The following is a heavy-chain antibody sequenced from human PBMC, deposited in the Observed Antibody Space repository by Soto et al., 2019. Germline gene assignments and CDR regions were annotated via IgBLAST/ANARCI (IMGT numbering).Heavy chain of an antibody. Sequence: EVQLLESGGDLVRPGGSLRLSCAASGFAFSNYAVTWVRQAQGKGLEWVSSISRSGNVIYYADSVKGRFIISRDNSKNTLYLQMNSLRAEDTAIYYCATDPNGDYIGAFDDWGQGTLVTVSS. CDR1: GFAFSNYA. J-gene: IGHJ4*02. V-gene: IGHV3-23*01. D-gene: IGHD4-17*01. CDR2: ISRSGNVI. CDR3: ATDPNGDYIGAFDD.